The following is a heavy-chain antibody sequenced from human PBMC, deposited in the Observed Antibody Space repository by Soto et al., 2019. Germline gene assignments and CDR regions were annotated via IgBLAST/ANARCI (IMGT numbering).Heavy chain of an antibody. V-gene: IGHV1-18*01. CDR3: ASSGYCSSTSCYRPYDY. Sequence: QVQLVQSGAEVKKPGASVKVSCKASGYTFTSYGISWVRQAPGQGLEWMGWISAYNGNTNYAQKLQGRVTITTDTSTSTAYMELRSLRSDDTAVYYCASSGYCSSTSCYRPYDYWGQGTLVTVSS. CDR1: GYTFTSYG. J-gene: IGHJ4*02. D-gene: IGHD2-2*01. CDR2: ISAYNGNT.